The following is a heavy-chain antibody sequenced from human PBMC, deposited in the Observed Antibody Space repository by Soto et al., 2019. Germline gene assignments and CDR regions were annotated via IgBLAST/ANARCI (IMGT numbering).Heavy chain of an antibody. J-gene: IGHJ6*02. Sequence: SETLSLTCTVSGGSISSSSYYWGWIRQPPGKGLEWIGSIYYSGSTYYNPSLKSRVTISVDTSKNQFSLKLSSVTAADTAVYYCARRSPDPSMVRGVYYYYGMDVWGQGTTVTVSS. CDR1: GGSISSSSYY. D-gene: IGHD3-10*01. CDR2: IYYSGST. V-gene: IGHV4-39*01. CDR3: ARRSPDPSMVRGVYYYYGMDV.